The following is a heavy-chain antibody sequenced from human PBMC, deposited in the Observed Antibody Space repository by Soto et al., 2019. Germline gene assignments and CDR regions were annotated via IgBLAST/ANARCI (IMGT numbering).Heavy chain of an antibody. D-gene: IGHD2-15*01. V-gene: IGHV4-59*01. Sequence: SETLSLTCTFSVGSISGSYWSCIRHTPGKLLEWVGYIHYSGSTNYNPSLKSRVTMSVDSAKNQFSLQLSSVTAADTAVYFCTKYRRTDAEGYSFEYWGQGALVSVSS. CDR1: VGSISGSY. J-gene: IGHJ4*02. CDR3: TKYRRTDAEGYSFEY. CDR2: IHYSGST.